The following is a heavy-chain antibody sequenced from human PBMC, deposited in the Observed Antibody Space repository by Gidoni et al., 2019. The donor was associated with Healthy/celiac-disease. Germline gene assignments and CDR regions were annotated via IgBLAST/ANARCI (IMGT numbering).Heavy chain of an antibody. CDR3: ARHHWSGYGVCYYYMDV. J-gene: IGHJ6*03. D-gene: IGHD3-3*01. Sequence: DDDKYYSTSLKTRLTISKDTSKNQVVLTMTNMDPVDTATYYCARHHWSGYGVCYYYMDVWGKGTTVTVSS. V-gene: IGHV2-70*01. CDR2: DDDK.